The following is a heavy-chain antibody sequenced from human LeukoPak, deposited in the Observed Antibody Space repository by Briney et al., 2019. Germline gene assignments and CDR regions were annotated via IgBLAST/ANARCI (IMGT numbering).Heavy chain of an antibody. CDR1: GGSISSYY. CDR3: ARGIVVVAQLGFYFYYMDV. V-gene: IGHV4-59*08. J-gene: IGHJ6*03. Sequence: SETLSLTCTVSGGSISSYYWNWIRQPPGKGLEWIGDIYYSGSTNYNPSLKSRVTISVDTSKNQFSLKLSSVTAADTAVYYCARGIVVVAQLGFYFYYMDVWGKGTTVTISS. CDR2: IYYSGST. D-gene: IGHD2-15*01.